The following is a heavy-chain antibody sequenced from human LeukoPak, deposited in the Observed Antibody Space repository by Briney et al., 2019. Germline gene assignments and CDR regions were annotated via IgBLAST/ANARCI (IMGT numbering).Heavy chain of an antibody. CDR1: GFTFSSYW. CDR3: ARRSGSYFDY. D-gene: IGHD1-26*01. CDR2: INTDGSST. Sequence: QPGGSLRLSCAASGFTFSSYWMHWVRQAPGKGLLWVSRINTDGSSTRYADSVKGRFTISRDNIKNTLYLQMNSLRAEDTAVYYCARRSGSYFDYWGQGTLVTVSS. V-gene: IGHV3-74*01. J-gene: IGHJ4*02.